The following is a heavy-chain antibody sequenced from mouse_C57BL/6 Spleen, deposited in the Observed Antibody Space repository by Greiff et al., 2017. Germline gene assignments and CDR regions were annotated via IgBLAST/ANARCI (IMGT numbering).Heavy chain of an antibody. V-gene: IGHV10-3*01. Sequence: EVKLVESGGGLVQPKGSLKLSCAASGFTFNTYAMHWVRQAPGKGLEWVARIRSKNSNYAKYYADSVKDRLTISRDGSQTVLYRQMNNLKTEDTAMYYCGRADYGSSDWYFDVWGTGTTVTVSS. CDR3: GRADYGSSDWYFDV. J-gene: IGHJ1*03. D-gene: IGHD1-1*01. CDR1: GFTFNTYA. CDR2: IRSKNSNYAK.